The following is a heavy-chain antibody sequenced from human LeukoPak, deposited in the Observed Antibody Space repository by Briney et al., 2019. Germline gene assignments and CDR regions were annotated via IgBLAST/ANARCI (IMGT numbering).Heavy chain of an antibody. V-gene: IGHV3-33*01. CDR2: IWSDGSNI. D-gene: IGHD3-10*01. Sequence: GGSLRLSCEAPGFSVTRTGMHWVRQTPGKGLEWVAVIWSDGSNINYPDSVKGRFTISRDTSKNRLYLQMDSLRVEDTAVYYCTTSPRGKGFDFWGRGTVVTVSS. CDR3: TTSPRGKGFDF. CDR1: GFSVTRTG. J-gene: IGHJ3*01.